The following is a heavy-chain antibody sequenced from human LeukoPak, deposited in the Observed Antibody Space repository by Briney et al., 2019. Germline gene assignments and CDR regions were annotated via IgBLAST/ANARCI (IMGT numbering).Heavy chain of an antibody. CDR3: ARDLCSTVVTPLCWYFDL. CDR2: ISRSSGTI. Sequence: GGSLRLSCAASGFTFSSYRMNWVRQAPGKGLEWVSYISRSSGTIYYADSVKGRFTISRDNAKNSLYLQMNSLRDEDTAVYYCARDLCSTVVTPLCWYFDLWGRGTLVTVSS. V-gene: IGHV3-48*02. D-gene: IGHD4-23*01. J-gene: IGHJ2*01. CDR1: GFTFSSYR.